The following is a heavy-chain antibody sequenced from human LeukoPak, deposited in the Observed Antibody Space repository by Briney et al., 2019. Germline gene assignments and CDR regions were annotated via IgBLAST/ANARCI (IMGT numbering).Heavy chain of an antibody. D-gene: IGHD3-9*01. CDR3: ARDLHYDILTGYYY. V-gene: IGHV3-66*01. J-gene: IGHJ4*02. Sequence: SGGSLRLSCAASGFTVSSSYMSWVRQAPGKGLEWVSVIYSGGSTYYADSVKGRFTISRDNSKNTLYLQMNSLRGEDTAVYYCARDLHYDILTGYYYWGQGTLVTVSS. CDR1: GFTVSSSY. CDR2: IYSGGST.